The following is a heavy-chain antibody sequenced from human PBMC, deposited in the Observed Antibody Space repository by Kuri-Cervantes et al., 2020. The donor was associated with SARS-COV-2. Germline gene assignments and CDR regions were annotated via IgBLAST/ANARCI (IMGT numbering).Heavy chain of an antibody. J-gene: IGHJ4*02. CDR1: GGSISSSRYY. D-gene: IGHD3-3*01. CDR3: ARQDYDFWTGDHDF. V-gene: IGHV4-39*01. CDR2: IYYTGKT. Sequence: SCTVSGGSISSSRYYWGWIRQPPGKRLEWIGSIYYTGKTFYSPPLKTRVTISVDPSKNQFSLKLTSVTAADTAVYYCARQDYDFWTGDHDFWGQGNLVTVSS.